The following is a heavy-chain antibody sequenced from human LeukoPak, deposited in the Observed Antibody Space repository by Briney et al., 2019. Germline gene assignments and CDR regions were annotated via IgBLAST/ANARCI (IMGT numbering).Heavy chain of an antibody. Sequence: SETLSLTCAVYGGSFSGYYWSWIRQPPGKGLEWIGEINHSGSTNYNPSLKSRVTISVDTSKNQFSLKLSSVTAADTAVYYCARAMRYYYDSSGLYYWGQGTLVTVS. CDR2: INHSGST. CDR3: ARAMRYYYDSSGLYY. V-gene: IGHV4-34*01. D-gene: IGHD3-22*01. CDR1: GGSFSGYY. J-gene: IGHJ4*02.